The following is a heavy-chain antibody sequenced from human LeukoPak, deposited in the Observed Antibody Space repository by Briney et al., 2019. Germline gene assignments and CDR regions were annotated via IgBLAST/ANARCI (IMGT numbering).Heavy chain of an antibody. Sequence: GGSLRLSCAASGFTFSSYEMNWVRQAPGKGLEWVSAISGSGGSTYYADSVKGRFTISRDNSKNTLYLQMNSLRAEDTAVYYCAKEKGGGSYITSFDYWGQGTLVTVSS. CDR1: GFTFSSYE. D-gene: IGHD1-26*01. J-gene: IGHJ4*02. CDR3: AKEKGGGSYITSFDY. V-gene: IGHV3-23*01. CDR2: ISGSGGST.